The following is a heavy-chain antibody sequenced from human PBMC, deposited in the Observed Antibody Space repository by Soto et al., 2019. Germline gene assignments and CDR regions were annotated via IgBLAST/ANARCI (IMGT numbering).Heavy chain of an antibody. Sequence: PSETLSLTCAVYGGSFSGYYWSWIRQPPGKGLEWIGEINHSGSTNYNPSLKSRVTISVDTSKNQFSLKLSSVTAADTAVYYCARGYCSGGSCYLQEDLDVWGQGTTVTVSS. D-gene: IGHD2-15*01. CDR1: GGSFSGYY. CDR2: INHSGST. CDR3: ARGYCSGGSCYLQEDLDV. V-gene: IGHV4-34*01. J-gene: IGHJ6*02.